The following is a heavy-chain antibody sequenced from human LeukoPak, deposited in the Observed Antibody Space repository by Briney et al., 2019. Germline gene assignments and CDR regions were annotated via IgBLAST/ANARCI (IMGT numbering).Heavy chain of an antibody. Sequence: GGSLRLSCAASGFTFDDYGMSWVRQAPGKRLEWVSGINWNGGSTGYADSVKGRFTISRDNAKNSLYLQMNSLRAEDTALYYCARDSRSYYGYYYYYYYMDVWGKGTTVTVSS. CDR1: GFTFDDYG. J-gene: IGHJ6*03. D-gene: IGHD1-26*01. CDR2: INWNGGST. V-gene: IGHV3-20*04. CDR3: ARDSRSYYGYYYYYYYMDV.